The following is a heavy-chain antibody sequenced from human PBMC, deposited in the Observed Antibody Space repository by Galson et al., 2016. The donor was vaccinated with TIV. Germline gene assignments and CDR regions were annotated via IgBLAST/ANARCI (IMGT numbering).Heavy chain of an antibody. D-gene: IGHD2/OR15-2a*01. CDR1: GDSLSELV. V-gene: IGHV1-24*01. CDR2: FDPEVSKT. J-gene: IGHJ4*02. CDR3: ASVAWFPGLSLDN. Sequence: SVKVSCKVSGDSLSELVMHWVRQGPGKGLEWMGGFDPEVSKTVYAQKFQGRLTMTADTSRDTAFLELSSLSFEDTAVYYCASVAWFPGLSLDNWGQGTLVIVSS.